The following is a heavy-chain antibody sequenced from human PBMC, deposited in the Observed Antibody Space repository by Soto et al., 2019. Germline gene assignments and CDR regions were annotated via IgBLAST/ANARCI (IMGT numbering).Heavy chain of an antibody. V-gene: IGHV1-18*01. CDR1: GYTFTSYG. CDR2: ISAYNGNT. D-gene: IGHD4-17*01. Sequence: GASVKVSCKASGYTFTSYGISWVRQAPGQGLEWMGWISAYNGNTNYAQKLQGRVTMTTDTSTSTAYMELRSLRSDDTAVYYCASESLGGYGDYVAPYWGQGTLVTVSS. CDR3: ASESLGGYGDYVAPY. J-gene: IGHJ4*02.